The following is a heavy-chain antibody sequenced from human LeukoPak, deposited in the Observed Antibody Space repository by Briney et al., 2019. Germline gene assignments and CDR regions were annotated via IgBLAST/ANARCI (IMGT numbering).Heavy chain of an antibody. Sequence: ASVKVSCTASGYTFTNYGITWVRQAPGQGLEWMGWISAYNGNTNYAQKLQGRVTMTTDTSTSTAYMELRSLRSDDTAVYYCARDRSASGHFDYWGQGTLVTVSS. V-gene: IGHV1-18*01. CDR3: ARDRSASGHFDY. CDR2: ISAYNGNT. CDR1: GYTFTNYG. D-gene: IGHD1-14*01. J-gene: IGHJ4*02.